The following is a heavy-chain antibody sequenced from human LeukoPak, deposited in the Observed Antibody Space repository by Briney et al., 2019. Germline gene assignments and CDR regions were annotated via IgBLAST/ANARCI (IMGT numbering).Heavy chain of an antibody. D-gene: IGHD4-23*01. CDR3: AREDGGKADI. V-gene: IGHV3-48*02. CDR2: ISSSSSTI. J-gene: IGHJ3*02. Sequence: GGSLRLSCAASGFTFSRCSMNWVRQAPGKGLEWVSYISSSSSTIDYADSVKGRFSISRDNAKNSLYLQMKSLRDEETAVYYCAREDGGKADIWGQGTMVTVSS. CDR1: GFTFSRCS.